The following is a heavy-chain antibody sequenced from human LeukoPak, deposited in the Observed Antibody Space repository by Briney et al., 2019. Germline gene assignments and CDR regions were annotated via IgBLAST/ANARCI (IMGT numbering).Heavy chain of an antibody. V-gene: IGHV1-69*13. Sequence: SVKVSCKASGGTFSSYAISWVRQAPGQGLEWMEGIIPTFGTANYAQKFQGRVTITADESASTAYMELSSLRSEDTAVYYCASGDYVWGSYRVDYWGQGTLVTVSS. CDR1: GGTFSSYA. CDR2: IIPTFGTA. CDR3: ASGDYVWGSYRVDY. D-gene: IGHD3-16*02. J-gene: IGHJ4*02.